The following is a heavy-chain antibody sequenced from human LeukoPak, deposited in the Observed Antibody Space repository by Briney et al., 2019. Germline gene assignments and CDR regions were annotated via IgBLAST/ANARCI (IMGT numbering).Heavy chain of an antibody. CDR1: GGSITSGNW. V-gene: IGHV4-4*02. CDR3: AKKDYYYMDV. J-gene: IGHJ6*03. Sequence: PSETLSLTCAVSGGSITSGNWWTWVRQSPGKGLEWIGEIHHGGTTNYNPSLKSRVTISVDKSKNQFSLKLNSATAADTAVYYCAKKDYYYMDVWGKGTTVTVSS. CDR2: IHHGGTT.